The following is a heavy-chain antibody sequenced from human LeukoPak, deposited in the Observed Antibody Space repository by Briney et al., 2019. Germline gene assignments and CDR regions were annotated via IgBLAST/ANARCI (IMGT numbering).Heavy chain of an antibody. CDR1: GGSISSSSYY. J-gene: IGHJ5*02. D-gene: IGHD6-6*01. CDR3: ARDGLEYSSSLGVNWFDP. Sequence: SETLSLTCTVPGGSISSSSYYWGWIRQPPGKGLEWIGSIYYSGSTYYNPSLKSRVTISVDTSKNQFSLKLSSVTAADTAVYYCARDGLEYSSSLGVNWFDPWGQETLVTVSS. CDR2: IYYSGST. V-gene: IGHV4-39*07.